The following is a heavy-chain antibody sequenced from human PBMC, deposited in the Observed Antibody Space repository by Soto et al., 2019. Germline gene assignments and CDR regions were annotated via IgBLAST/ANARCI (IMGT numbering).Heavy chain of an antibody. CDR3: ASAVEGLLFSFADV. D-gene: IGHD3-3*01. CDR1: GYILTELS. CDR2: FDPEDGET. J-gene: IGHJ6*02. V-gene: IGHV1-24*01. Sequence: ASVKVSCKVSGYILTELSMHWVRQAPGKGLEWMGRFDPEDGETIYAQKFQGRVTMTEDTSTDTAYMELSSLRSEDTAVYYCASAVEGLLFSFADVWGHGTPITVS.